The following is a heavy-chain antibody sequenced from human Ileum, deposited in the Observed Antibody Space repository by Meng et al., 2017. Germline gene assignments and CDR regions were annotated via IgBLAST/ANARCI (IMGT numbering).Heavy chain of an antibody. CDR1: GFTFNSHW. D-gene: IGHD1-1*01. CDR3: ATDLRATRAWDY. V-gene: IGHV3-7*01. J-gene: IGHJ4*02. Sequence: GESLKISCAASGFTFNSHWMYWVRQAPGKGLEWLANINYDGSATFYVDSVKGRFTISRDDARNSLFLQMNSLRVEDTAVYYCATDLRATRAWDYWGQGTLVTVSS. CDR2: INYDGSAT.